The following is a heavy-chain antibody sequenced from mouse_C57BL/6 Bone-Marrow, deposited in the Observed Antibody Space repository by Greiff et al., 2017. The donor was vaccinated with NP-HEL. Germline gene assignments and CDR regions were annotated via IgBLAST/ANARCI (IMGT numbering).Heavy chain of an antibody. Sequence: QVQLKESGPGLVQPSQSLSITCTVSGFSLTSYGVHWVRQSPGKGLEWLGVIWSGGSTAYHAAFIYRLSTSKDNSKSQVFFKMNRLQANDTAIYYCARTTVVEYYAMDYWGQGTSVTVSA. D-gene: IGHD1-1*01. V-gene: IGHV2-2*02. J-gene: IGHJ4*01. CDR1: GFSLTSYG. CDR3: ARTTVVEYYAMDY. CDR2: IWSGGST.